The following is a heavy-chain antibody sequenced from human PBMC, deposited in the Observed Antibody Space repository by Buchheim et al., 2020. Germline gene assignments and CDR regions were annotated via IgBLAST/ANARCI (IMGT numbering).Heavy chain of an antibody. V-gene: IGHV4-34*01. CDR2: INHSGST. Sequence: QVQLQQWGAGLLKPSETLSLTCAVYGGSFSGYYWSWIRQPPGKGLEWMGEINHSGSTNYNPSLKSRVTISVANSNNTFSLKLSSVTAADTAVYYCARGSTPAALFQHWGQGTL. D-gene: IGHD2-15*01. J-gene: IGHJ1*01. CDR3: ARGSTPAALFQH. CDR1: GGSFSGYY.